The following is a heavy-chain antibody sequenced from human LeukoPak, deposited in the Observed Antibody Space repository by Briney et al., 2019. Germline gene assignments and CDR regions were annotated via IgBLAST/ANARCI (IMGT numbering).Heavy chain of an antibody. CDR1: GGSISSCSYY. J-gene: IGHJ4*02. CDR2: IYYSGST. Sequence: PSETLSLTCTVSGGSISSCSYYWEWVRQPPGKGLEWIGYIYYSGSTNYNPSLKSRVAISVDTSKNQFSLKLSSVTAADTAVYYCARGYGDYPYYFDYWGQGTLVTVSS. CDR3: ARGYGDYPYYFDY. V-gene: IGHV4-61*01. D-gene: IGHD4-17*01.